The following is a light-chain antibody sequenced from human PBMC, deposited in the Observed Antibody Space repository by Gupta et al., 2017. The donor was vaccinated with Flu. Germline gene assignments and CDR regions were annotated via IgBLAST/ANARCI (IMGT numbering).Light chain of an antibody. Sequence: RVTMSCTGSSSNIGVGYDVHWYQQLPGTAPKLLMYGNTSRPSGVPDRFFGSKSGTSASLAITARQGEDEADYYCQSFDSSLNWVFGGGTKLTVL. CDR3: QSFDSSLNWV. CDR2: GNT. CDR1: SSNIGVGYD. V-gene: IGLV1-40*01. J-gene: IGLJ3*02.